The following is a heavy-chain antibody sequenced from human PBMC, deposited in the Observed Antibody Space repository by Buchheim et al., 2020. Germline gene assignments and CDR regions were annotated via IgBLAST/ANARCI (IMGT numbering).Heavy chain of an antibody. Sequence: QVQLQQWGAGLLKPSEPLSLTCAVYGGSFSGYYWCWIRQPPGKGLEWVGEINHSGIPNYNPPLNSRATISVDTSKNRLPLNLNSVTAADTAVYYCARGDYDFWSGYSRNWFDPWGQGTL. D-gene: IGHD3-3*01. J-gene: IGHJ5*02. CDR2: INHSGIP. V-gene: IGHV4-34*01. CDR1: GGSFSGYY. CDR3: ARGDYDFWSGYSRNWFDP.